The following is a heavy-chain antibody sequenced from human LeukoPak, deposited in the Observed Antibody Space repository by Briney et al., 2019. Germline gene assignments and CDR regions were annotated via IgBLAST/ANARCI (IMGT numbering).Heavy chain of an antibody. J-gene: IGHJ4*02. CDR1: GDSMYNYF. CDR2: VHSSGSN. Sequence: SETLSLTCTVSGDSMYNYFWMWLRQPPGRGLIWIGYVHSSGSNNYNTFLRSRVTVSVDLSKKQFSVTLRSVDTADTAVYYCARAPDSYGFRWVDHWGQGDLVTVSS. V-gene: IGHV4-59*01. CDR3: ARAPDSYGFRWVDH. D-gene: IGHD5-18*01.